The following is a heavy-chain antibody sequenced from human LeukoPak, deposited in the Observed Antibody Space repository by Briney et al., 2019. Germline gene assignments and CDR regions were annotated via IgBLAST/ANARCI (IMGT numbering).Heavy chain of an antibody. Sequence: GGSLRLSCAASGFSFSSYSMNWVRQAPGKGLEWLSSIISSGTYIYYADSVKGRFTISRDNARNSLSLQMNSLRAEDTAVYYCARDGDILTGYYFDYWGQGTLVTVSS. J-gene: IGHJ4*02. V-gene: IGHV3-21*01. CDR1: GFSFSSYS. CDR2: IISSGTYI. CDR3: ARDGDILTGYYFDY. D-gene: IGHD3-9*01.